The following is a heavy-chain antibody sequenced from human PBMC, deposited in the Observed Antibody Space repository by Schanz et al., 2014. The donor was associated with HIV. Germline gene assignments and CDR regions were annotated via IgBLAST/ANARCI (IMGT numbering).Heavy chain of an antibody. Sequence: VQLVESGGGLVQPGGSLRLSCAASGFTFSTSWMHWVRQAPGRGLEWVAVISYDGSNKNYADSVKGRFTISRDNSKNTLYLQMNSLRAEDTAVYYCAKDQGYDFWSGYYNYYGMDVWGQGTTVTVSS. D-gene: IGHD3-3*01. CDR1: GFTFSTSW. J-gene: IGHJ6*02. CDR2: ISYDGSNK. CDR3: AKDQGYDFWSGYYNYYGMDV. V-gene: IGHV3-30*18.